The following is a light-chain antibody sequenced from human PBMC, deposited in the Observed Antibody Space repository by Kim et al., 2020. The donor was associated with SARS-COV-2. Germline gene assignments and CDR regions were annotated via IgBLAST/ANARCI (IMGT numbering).Light chain of an antibody. Sequence: GQAITISCTGTSSDVGGYNYVSWYQQHPGKDPKLMIYDVSNRPSGVSNRFSGSKSGNTASLTISGLQAADEADYYCSSYTSSSTVVFGGGTQLTVL. CDR1: SSDVGGYNY. CDR2: DVS. V-gene: IGLV2-14*03. CDR3: SSYTSSSTVV. J-gene: IGLJ2*01.